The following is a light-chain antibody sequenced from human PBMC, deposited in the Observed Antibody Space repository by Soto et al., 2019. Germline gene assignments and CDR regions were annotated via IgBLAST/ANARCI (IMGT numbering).Light chain of an antibody. CDR1: QSGSSN. Sequence: EIVMTQSPATLSVSPGERATLSCRASQSGSSNLACYQQKPGQAPRLLIYGASTRATGIPARFSGSRSGTEFTLTISSLQSEDFAVYYCQQYNNWPYTFGQGTKLEIK. CDR2: GAS. CDR3: QQYNNWPYT. V-gene: IGKV3-15*01. J-gene: IGKJ2*01.